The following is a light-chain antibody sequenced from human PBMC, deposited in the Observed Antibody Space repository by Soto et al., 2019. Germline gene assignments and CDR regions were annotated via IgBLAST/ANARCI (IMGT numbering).Light chain of an antibody. CDR2: AAF. J-gene: IGKJ2*01. Sequence: ENVLTQSPGTLVLSPGDRATLSCRASQSVGSNAVVWFQQKPGQAPRLLIYAAFTRATGIPDRFSGSGSGIDFTLTINRLEPEDFAVYYCHQHGPVPYAYGQGTKLEIK. CDR3: HQHGPVPYA. CDR1: QSVGSNA. V-gene: IGKV3-20*01.